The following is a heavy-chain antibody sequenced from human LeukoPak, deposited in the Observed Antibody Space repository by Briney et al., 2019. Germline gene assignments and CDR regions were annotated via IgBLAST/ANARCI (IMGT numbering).Heavy chain of an antibody. CDR1: GGSISSYY. CDR2: IYTSGST. V-gene: IGHV4-4*07. CDR3: AREIGYCSSTSCYSYYYYYMDV. J-gene: IGHJ6*03. D-gene: IGHD2-2*01. Sequence: SETLSLTCTVSGGSISSYYWSWFRQPAGKGLEWIGRIYTSGSTNYNPSLKSRVTMSVDTSKNQFSLKLSSVTAADTAVYYCAREIGYCSSTSCYSYYYYYMDVWGKGTTVTVSS.